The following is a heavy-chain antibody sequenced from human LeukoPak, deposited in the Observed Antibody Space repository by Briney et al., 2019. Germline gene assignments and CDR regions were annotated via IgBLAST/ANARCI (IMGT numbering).Heavy chain of an antibody. CDR1: GGSISSSSYY. CDR2: IYYSGST. Sequence: SETLSLTCTVSGGSISSSSYYWGWIRQPPGKGLEWIGTIYYSGSTYYNPSLKSRVTISVDTPKNQLTLKLSSVTAADTAVYYCARAVGSFDYWGQGTLVTVSS. J-gene: IGHJ4*02. CDR3: ARAVGSFDY. V-gene: IGHV4-39*01. D-gene: IGHD2-15*01.